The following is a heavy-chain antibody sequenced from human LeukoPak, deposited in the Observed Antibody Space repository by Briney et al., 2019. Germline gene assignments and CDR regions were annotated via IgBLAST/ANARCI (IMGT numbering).Heavy chain of an antibody. CDR1: GFTFSDYA. CDR3: AKRLRTGYNYGYPDY. Sequence: QPGGSLRLSCAASGFTFSDYAMSWVRQAPGKGLEWVSSIGGSGGSAHYTDSVKGRFTISRDNSKDTLFLQMNSLRAEDTAVYCCAKRLRTGYNYGYPDYWGQGTLVTVSS. V-gene: IGHV3-23*01. CDR2: IGGSGGSA. J-gene: IGHJ4*02. D-gene: IGHD5-18*01.